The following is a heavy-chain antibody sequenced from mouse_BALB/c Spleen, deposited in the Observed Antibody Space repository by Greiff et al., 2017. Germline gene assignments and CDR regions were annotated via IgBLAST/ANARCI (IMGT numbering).Heavy chain of an antibody. CDR3: ARGRMSWYFDV. CDR1: GFSLTSYG. V-gene: IGHV2-9*02. Sequence: VKLMESGPGLVAPSQSLSITCTVSGFSLTSYGVHWVRQPPGKGLEWLGVIWAGGSTNYNSALMSRLSISKDNSKSQVFLKMNSLQTDDTAMYYCARGRMSWYFDVWGAGTTVTVSS. CDR2: IWAGGST. J-gene: IGHJ1*01.